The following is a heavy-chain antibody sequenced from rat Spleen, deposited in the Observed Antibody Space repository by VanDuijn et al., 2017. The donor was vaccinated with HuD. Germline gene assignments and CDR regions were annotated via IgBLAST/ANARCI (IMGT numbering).Heavy chain of an antibody. Sequence: EVQLQESGPGLVKPSQSLSLTCSVTGYSITSNYWGWIRKFPGNKMEGMGYISYSGSTSYNPSLKSRISITRDTSKNQFFLQLNSVTTEDTATYYCARRGYNNYWYFDFWGPGTMVTVSS. CDR1: GYSITSNY. V-gene: IGHV3-1*01. CDR3: ARRGYNNYWYFDF. J-gene: IGHJ1*01. CDR2: ISYSGST. D-gene: IGHD1-10*01.